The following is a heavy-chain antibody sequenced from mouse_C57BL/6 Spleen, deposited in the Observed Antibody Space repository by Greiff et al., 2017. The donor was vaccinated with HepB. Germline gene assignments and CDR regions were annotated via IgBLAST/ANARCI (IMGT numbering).Heavy chain of an antibody. CDR1: GYTFTSYG. J-gene: IGHJ1*03. Sequence: VQLQQSGAELARPGASVKLSCKASGYTFTSYGISWVKQRTGQGLEWIGEIYPRSGNTYYNEKFKGKATLTADKSSSTAYMELRSLTSEDSAVYFCARSRGGSWYFDVWGTGTTVTVSS. CDR2: IYPRSGNT. CDR3: ARSRGGSWYFDV. V-gene: IGHV1-81*01.